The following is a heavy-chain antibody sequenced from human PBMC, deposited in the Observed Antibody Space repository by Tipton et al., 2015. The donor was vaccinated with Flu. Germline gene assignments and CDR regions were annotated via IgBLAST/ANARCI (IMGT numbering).Heavy chain of an antibody. CDR2: VYSSGST. D-gene: IGHD1-26*01. J-gene: IGHJ4*02. CDR3: ARDRSGSNSLDY. CDR1: GASISGYY. Sequence: TLSLTCTVSGASISGYYWSWIRQPAGRGLEWIGHVYSSGSTKYNPSLKGRVTLSVDKSRNQFSLELNSVTAADTAVYYCARDRSGSNSLDYWGQGTVVTVSS. V-gene: IGHV4-4*07.